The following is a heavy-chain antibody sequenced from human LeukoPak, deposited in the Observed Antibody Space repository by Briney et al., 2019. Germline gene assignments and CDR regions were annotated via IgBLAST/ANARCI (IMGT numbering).Heavy chain of an antibody. V-gene: IGHV3-30-3*01. J-gene: IGHJ4*02. Sequence: GGSLRLSCAASGFTSSSYAMHWVRQAPGKGLEWVAVISYDGSNKYYADSVKSRFTISRDNSKNTLYLQMNSLRAEDTAVYYCARGISGYYSSSVDYWGQGTLVTVSS. CDR1: GFTSSSYA. D-gene: IGHD3-22*01. CDR2: ISYDGSNK. CDR3: ARGISGYYSSSVDY.